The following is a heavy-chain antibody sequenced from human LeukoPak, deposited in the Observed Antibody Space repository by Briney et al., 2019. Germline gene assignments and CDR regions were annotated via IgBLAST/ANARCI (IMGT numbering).Heavy chain of an antibody. V-gene: IGHV5-51*07. CDR3: ARRDTNTWFDT. J-gene: IGHJ5*02. Sequence: GESLKISCKGSGYIFSKSWIGWVHHVPGKGLEWMGIIYPGDSDTRYNPSFQGQVTISADKSITTAYLQWSSLKASDTAMYYCARRDTNTWFDTWGQGTLVTVSS. CDR2: IYPGDSDT. CDR1: GYIFSKSW.